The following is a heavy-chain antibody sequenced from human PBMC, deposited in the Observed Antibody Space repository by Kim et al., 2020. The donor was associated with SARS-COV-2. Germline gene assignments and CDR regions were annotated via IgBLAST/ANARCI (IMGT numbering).Heavy chain of an antibody. V-gene: IGHV3-30*04. CDR1: GFTFSGYA. D-gene: IGHD6-13*01. CDR3: ARDRKQLKVDYYYYGMDV. J-gene: IGHJ6*02. CDR2: ISYDGSNK. Sequence: GGSLRLSCAASGFTFSGYAMHWVRQAPGKGLEWVAAISYDGSNKYYADSVKGRFTISRDNSKNTLYLQMNSLRAEDTAVYYCARDRKQLKVDYYYYGMDVWGQGTTVTVSS.